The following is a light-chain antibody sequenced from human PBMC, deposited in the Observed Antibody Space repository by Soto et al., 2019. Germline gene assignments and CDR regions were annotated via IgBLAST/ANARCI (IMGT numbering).Light chain of an antibody. CDR1: QDISNY. Sequence: DIQMTQSPSSLSASVGDRVTITCQASQDISNYLNWYQQKPGKAPKLLIYDASNLETGVSSRVSGSGSGTDFTLTINSLQPEDIAAYYCQQYDSLPFTFGGGAQVEIK. J-gene: IGKJ4*01. CDR2: DAS. V-gene: IGKV1-33*01. CDR3: QQYDSLPFT.